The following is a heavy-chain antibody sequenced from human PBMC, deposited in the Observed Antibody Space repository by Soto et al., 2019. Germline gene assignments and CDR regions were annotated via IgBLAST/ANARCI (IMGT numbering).Heavy chain of an antibody. D-gene: IGHD1-7*01. V-gene: IGHV3-33*01. CDR1: GFTFSSYG. Sequence: QVQLVESGGGVVQPGRSLRLSCAASGFTFSSYGMHWVRQAPGKGLEWVAVIWYDGSNKYYADSVKGRFTISRDNSKNTLYLQMNSLRAEDTAVYYCARGGGITGTMHAFDIWGQGTMVTVSS. CDR2: IWYDGSNK. CDR3: ARGGGITGTMHAFDI. J-gene: IGHJ3*02.